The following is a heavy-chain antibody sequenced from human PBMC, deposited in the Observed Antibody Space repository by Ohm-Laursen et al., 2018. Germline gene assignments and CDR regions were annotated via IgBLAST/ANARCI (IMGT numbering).Heavy chain of an antibody. CDR1: GFTFSDYY. CDR3: AKGGVGIPPAID. D-gene: IGHD3-3*01. V-gene: IGHV3-11*01. J-gene: IGHJ4*02. CDR2: ISSSYSPI. Sequence: SLRLSCAASGFTFSDYYMTWIRQTPGKGLEWVSYISSSYSPIYYADSVKGRFTMSRDNAKNSLYLQMNSLRVEDTAVNKCAKGGVGIPPAIDWGQGTLVTVSS.